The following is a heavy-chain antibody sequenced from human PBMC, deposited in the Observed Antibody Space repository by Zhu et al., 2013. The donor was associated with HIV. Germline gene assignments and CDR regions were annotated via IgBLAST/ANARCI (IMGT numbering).Heavy chain of an antibody. Sequence: QVHLLQSGAEVKRPGTPVKVSCRASGYTFNNFYIHWVRQAPGQGPEWLGWINPNGGDTHYAQHFQDRVTMTTDASITTAYMDLIRLESDDTAVYFCSRGGAFDYWGQGALVTVSS. V-gene: IGHV1-2*02. J-gene: IGHJ4*02. CDR3: SRGGAFDY. CDR2: INPNGGDT. CDR1: GYTFNNFY.